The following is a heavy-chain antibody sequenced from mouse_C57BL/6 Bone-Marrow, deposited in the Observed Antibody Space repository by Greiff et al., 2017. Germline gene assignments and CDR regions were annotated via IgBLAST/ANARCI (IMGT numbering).Heavy chain of an antibody. CDR3: ADGYNAMDY. Sequence: QVQLQQPGAELVMPGASVKLSCKASGYTFTSYWMHWVKQRPGQGLEWIGEIDPSDSYTNYNQKFKGKSTLTVDKSSSTAYMQLRSLTAEDSAVYYCADGYNAMDYWGQGTSVTVSS. CDR2: IDPSDSYT. D-gene: IGHD2-3*01. V-gene: IGHV1-69*01. J-gene: IGHJ4*01. CDR1: GYTFTSYW.